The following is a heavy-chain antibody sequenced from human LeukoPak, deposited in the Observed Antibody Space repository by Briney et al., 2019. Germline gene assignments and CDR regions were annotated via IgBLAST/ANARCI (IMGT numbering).Heavy chain of an antibody. CDR2: INHSGST. Sequence: SETLSLTCAVYGGSFSGYYWSWIRQPPGKGLEWIGEINHSGSTNYNPSLKSRVTISVDTSKNQFSLKLSSVTAADTAVYYCARGGYSGYAFDRWGQGTRVTVSS. V-gene: IGHV4-34*01. CDR3: ARGGYSGYAFDR. J-gene: IGHJ5*02. D-gene: IGHD5-12*01. CDR1: GGSFSGYY.